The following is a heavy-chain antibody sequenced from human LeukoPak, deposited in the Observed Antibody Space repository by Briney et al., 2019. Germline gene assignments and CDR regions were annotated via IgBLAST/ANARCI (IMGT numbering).Heavy chain of an antibody. Sequence: SVKVSCKASGGTFSSYAISWVRQAPGQGLEWMGGIIPIFGTANYAQKFQGRVTITADKSTSTAYMELSSLRSEDTAEYYCARDEARSTYYDILTGYFLDYWGQGTLVTVSS. D-gene: IGHD3-9*01. J-gene: IGHJ4*02. V-gene: IGHV1-69*06. CDR1: GGTFSSYA. CDR2: IIPIFGTA. CDR3: ARDEARSTYYDILTGYFLDY.